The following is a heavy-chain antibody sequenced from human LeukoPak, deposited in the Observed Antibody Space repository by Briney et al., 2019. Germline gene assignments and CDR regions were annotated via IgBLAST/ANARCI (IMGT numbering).Heavy chain of an antibody. CDR1: GGSMSNYF. V-gene: IGHV4-59*08. D-gene: IGHD1-7*01. J-gene: IGHJ2*01. Sequence: PSETLSLTCTVSGGSMSNYFWGWLRQPPGKGLEWVGYIYYTGGTNYNPSLKSRVTISVDTSKNQFSLRLSSVTAADTALYYCARHAGRELLRWYFDLWGRGTLVTVSS. CDR2: IYYTGGT. CDR3: ARHAGRELLRWYFDL.